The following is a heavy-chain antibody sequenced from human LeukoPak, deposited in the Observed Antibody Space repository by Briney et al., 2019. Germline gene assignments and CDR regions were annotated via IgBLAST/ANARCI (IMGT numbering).Heavy chain of an antibody. V-gene: IGHV3-33*06. D-gene: IGHD3-10*01. Sequence: GGSLRLSCAASGFTFSSYVMHWVRQAPGKGLEWVAVIWYDGSNTYYADSVKGRFTISSDNSKNTLYLQLNSLRAEDTAVYYCEKSQGNMVRGASRYYYYMGVWGKGTTVTVS. CDR1: GFTFSSYV. J-gene: IGHJ6*03. CDR2: IWYDGSNT. CDR3: EKSQGNMVRGASRYYYYMGV.